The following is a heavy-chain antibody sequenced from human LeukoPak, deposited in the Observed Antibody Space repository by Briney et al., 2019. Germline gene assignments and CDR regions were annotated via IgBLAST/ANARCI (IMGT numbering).Heavy chain of an antibody. D-gene: IGHD4-23*01. V-gene: IGHV4-39*01. CDR2: IFHGGNT. Sequence: PSETLSLTCTVSGDSITSSAFYWGWIRQAPGKGLEWIGNIFHGGNTHYNPSLKSRVSISVDRSKNQVSLNLSSVTAADTALYYCARLRDGDYGGYFDYWGQGTLVTASS. CDR1: GDSITSSAFY. J-gene: IGHJ4*02. CDR3: ARLRDGDYGGYFDY.